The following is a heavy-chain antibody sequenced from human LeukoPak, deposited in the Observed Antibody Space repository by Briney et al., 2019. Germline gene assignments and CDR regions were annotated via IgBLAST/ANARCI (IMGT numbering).Heavy chain of an antibody. CDR1: EFSVGSNY. J-gene: IGHJ3*02. Sequence: GGSLRLSCAASEFSVGSNYMTWVRQAPGKGLEWVSLIYSGGSTYYADSVKGRFTISRDNSKNTLYLQMNSLRSDDTAVYYCARARRSSWYGDAFDIWGQGTMVTVSS. CDR2: IYSGGST. D-gene: IGHD6-13*01. CDR3: ARARRSSWYGDAFDI. V-gene: IGHV3-53*05.